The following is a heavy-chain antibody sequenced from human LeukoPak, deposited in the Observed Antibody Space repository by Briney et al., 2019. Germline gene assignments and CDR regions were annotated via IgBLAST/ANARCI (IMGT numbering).Heavy chain of an antibody. CDR1: GFTVSSNY. CDR2: IYSGGST. V-gene: IGHV3-53*05. D-gene: IGHD6-13*01. J-gene: IGHJ2*01. Sequence: PGGSLRLSCAASGFTVSSNYMSWVRQAPGKGLEWVSVIYSGGSTYYADSVKGRFTISRDNSKNTLYLQMNSLRAEDTAVYYCARQQQLVPWYFDLWGRGTLVTVSS. CDR3: ARQQQLVPWYFDL.